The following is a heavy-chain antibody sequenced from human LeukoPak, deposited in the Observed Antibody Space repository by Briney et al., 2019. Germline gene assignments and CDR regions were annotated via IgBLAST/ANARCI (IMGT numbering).Heavy chain of an antibody. Sequence: SETLSLTCAVYGGSFSGYYWSWIRQPPGKGLEWIGEINHSGSTNYNPSLKSRVTISVDTSENQFSLKLSSVTAADTAVYYCARGACSSTSCYYYFDYWGQGTLVTVSS. CDR2: INHSGST. D-gene: IGHD2-2*01. CDR1: GGSFSGYY. V-gene: IGHV4-34*01. J-gene: IGHJ4*02. CDR3: ARGACSSTSCYYYFDY.